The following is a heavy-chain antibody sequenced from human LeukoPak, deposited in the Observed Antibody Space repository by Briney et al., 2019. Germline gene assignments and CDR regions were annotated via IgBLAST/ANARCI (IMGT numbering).Heavy chain of an antibody. CDR3: AKDDSRGSGSSGWFDP. CDR1: GFTFSSYA. J-gene: IGHJ5*02. V-gene: IGHV3-23*01. CDR2: ISGSGGST. D-gene: IGHD3-10*01. Sequence: GGSLRLSCAASGFTFSSYAMSWVRQAPGKGLEWVSAISGSGGSTYYADSVKGRFTISRDNSKNTLYLQMSSLRAEDTAIYYCAKDDSRGSGSSGWFDPWGQGTLVTVSS.